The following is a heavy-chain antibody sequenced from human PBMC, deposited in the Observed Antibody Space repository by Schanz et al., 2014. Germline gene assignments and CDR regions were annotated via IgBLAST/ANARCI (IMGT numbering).Heavy chain of an antibody. CDR1: GFTFSSYS. Sequence: EVQLVESGGGLVQPGGSLRLSCAASGFTFSSYSMNWVRQAPGKGPEWVSYIRSSSTPIYYADSVKGRFTISRDNAKNSLYLQMNTLRAEDTAVYYCARVKYCTITRCYRTETEGIYYMDVWGKGTTVTGSS. V-gene: IGHV3-48*01. J-gene: IGHJ6*03. CDR3: ARVKYCTITRCYRTETEGIYYMDV. CDR2: IRSSSTPI. D-gene: IGHD2-2*01.